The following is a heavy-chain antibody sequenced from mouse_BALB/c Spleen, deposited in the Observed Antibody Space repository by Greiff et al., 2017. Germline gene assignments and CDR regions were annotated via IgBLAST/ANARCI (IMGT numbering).Heavy chain of an antibody. V-gene: IGHV5-6-5*01. CDR3: ARLRDYDGPAWFAY. CDR2: ISSGGST. Sequence: EVQLVESGGGLVKPGGSLKLSCAASGFTFSSYAMSWVRQTPEKRLEWVASISSGGSTYYPDSVKGRFTISRDNARNILYLQMSSLRSEDTAMYYCARLRDYDGPAWFAYWGQGTLVTVSA. CDR1: GFTFSSYA. D-gene: IGHD2-4*01. J-gene: IGHJ3*01.